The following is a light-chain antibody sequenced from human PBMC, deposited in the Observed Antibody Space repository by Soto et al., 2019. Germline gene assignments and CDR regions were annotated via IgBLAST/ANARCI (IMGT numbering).Light chain of an antibody. CDR2: GVT. CDR3: SSYTSTNTVV. J-gene: IGLJ2*01. CDR1: SSDIGSYNF. V-gene: IGLV2-14*03. Sequence: QSALTQPASLSGSPGQSITISCTGTSSDIGSYNFVSWYQLHPGKAPKLMIYGVTDRPSGVSNRFSGSKSGNTASLTISGLQAEDESYYHCSSYTSTNTVVFGGGTKLTVL.